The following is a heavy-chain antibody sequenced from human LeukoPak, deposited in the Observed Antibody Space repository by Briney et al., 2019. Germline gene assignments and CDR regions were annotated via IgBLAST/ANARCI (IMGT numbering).Heavy chain of an antibody. CDR2: IKEDGSER. V-gene: IGHV3-7*03. J-gene: IGHJ4*02. CDR3: ATASSPHKLVASHFGG. Sequence: GGSLRLSCEGSAFIFSGHWMNWVRQTPGKGLEWVASIKEDGSERQYVDSVKGRFSISRDNTKGSLFLQLNSLRAEDTAVYHCATASSPHKLVASHFGGWGQGTLVTVSS. CDR1: AFIFSGHW. D-gene: IGHD3-3*01.